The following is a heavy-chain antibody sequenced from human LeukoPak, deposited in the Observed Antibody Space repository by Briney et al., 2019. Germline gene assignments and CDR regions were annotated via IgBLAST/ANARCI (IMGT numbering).Heavy chain of an antibody. D-gene: IGHD6-19*01. CDR3: ARVGRGSSGWYGPDY. CDR2: IYHSGST. Sequence: ASETLSLTCAVSGYSINSGYYWGWIRQSPGTGLEWIGSIYHSGSTYYNPSLKSRITISVGTSKNQFPLKLSSVTAADTAVYYCARVGRGSSGWYGPDYWGQGTLVTVSS. J-gene: IGHJ4*02. CDR1: GYSINSGYY. V-gene: IGHV4-38-2*01.